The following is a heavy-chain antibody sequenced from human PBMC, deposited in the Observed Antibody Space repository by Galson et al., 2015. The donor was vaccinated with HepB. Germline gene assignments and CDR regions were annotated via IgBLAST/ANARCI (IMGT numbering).Heavy chain of an antibody. Sequence: SVKVSCKASGGTFSAYTIAWVRQAPGQGLEWMGGIIPVFGTANYSQEFQGRVTITADELTNTVYMELTRLRSDDTAVFYCARHYGDYFPYYYGLDVWGQGTTVTVSS. V-gene: IGHV1-69*13. CDR2: IIPVFGTA. D-gene: IGHD4-17*01. CDR1: GGTFSAYT. J-gene: IGHJ6*02. CDR3: ARHYGDYFPYYYGLDV.